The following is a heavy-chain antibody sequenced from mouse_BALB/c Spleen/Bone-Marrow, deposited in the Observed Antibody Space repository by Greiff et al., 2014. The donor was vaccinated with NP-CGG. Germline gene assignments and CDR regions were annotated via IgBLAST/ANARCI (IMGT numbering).Heavy chain of an antibody. D-gene: IGHD2-3*01. J-gene: IGHJ1*01. CDR2: IRNKANGYTT. CDR3: ARDMCDGLRWYFDV. Sequence: EVQLVESGGGLVQPGGSLRLSYATSGFTFTDYYMSWVRQPPGKALEWLGFIRNKANGYTTDYSASVKGRFTISRDNSQSILYLQMNTLRAEDSATYYCARDMCDGLRWYFDVWGAGTTVTVSS. CDR1: GFTFTDYY. V-gene: IGHV7-3*02.